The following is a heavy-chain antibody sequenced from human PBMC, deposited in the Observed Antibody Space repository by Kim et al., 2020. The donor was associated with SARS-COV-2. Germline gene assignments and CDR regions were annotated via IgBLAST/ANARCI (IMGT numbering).Heavy chain of an antibody. Sequence: TIYYADSVKGRFTISRDNAKNSLYMQMNSLRAEDTAVYYCARGRLGFDYWGQGTLVTVSS. CDR3: ARGRLGFDY. J-gene: IGHJ4*02. V-gene: IGHV3-11*04. CDR2: TI.